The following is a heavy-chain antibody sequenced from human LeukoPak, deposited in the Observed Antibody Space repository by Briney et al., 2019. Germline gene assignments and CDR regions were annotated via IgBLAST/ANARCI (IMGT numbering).Heavy chain of an antibody. CDR3: ARHFYALSRIQL. V-gene: IGHV4-39*01. J-gene: IGHJ4*02. CDR1: GGSISSSSYY. D-gene: IGHD5-18*01. CDR2: IYYSGST. Sequence: SETLSLTCTVSGGSISSSSYYWGWIRQPPGKGLEWIGSIYYSGSTYYNPSLKSRVTISVDTSKNQFSLKLSSVTAADTAVYYCARHFYALSRIQLWGQGTLVTVSS.